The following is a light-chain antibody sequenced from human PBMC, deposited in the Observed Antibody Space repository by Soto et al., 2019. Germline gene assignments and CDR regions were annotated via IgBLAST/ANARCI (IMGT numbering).Light chain of an antibody. CDR2: AAS. CDR3: QQSYSTPQT. J-gene: IGKJ1*01. V-gene: IGKV1-39*01. Sequence: DIQMTQSPSSLSASVGDRVTITCRASQSIANYLNWYQQKPGKAPNLLISAASSLQSGVPSRFSGSGSGTDFTLTISSLQPEDFATYYCQQSYSTPQTFGQVTKVEIK. CDR1: QSIANY.